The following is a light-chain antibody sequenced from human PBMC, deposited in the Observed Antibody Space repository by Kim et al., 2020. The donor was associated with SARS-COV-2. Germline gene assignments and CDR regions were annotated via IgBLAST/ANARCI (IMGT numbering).Light chain of an antibody. CDR1: QDISSA. CDR2: DAS. V-gene: IGKV1-13*02. J-gene: IGKJ2*01. CDR3: QQFKDLYT. Sequence: GERVTITCRASQDISSALAWYQQKPGEAPKLLIDDASSLISGVPSRFSGSGSGTDFTLTISSLQPEDFATYYCQQFKDLYTFGQGTKLEI.